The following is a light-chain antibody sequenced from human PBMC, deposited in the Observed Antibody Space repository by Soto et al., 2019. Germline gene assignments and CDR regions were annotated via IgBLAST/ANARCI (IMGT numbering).Light chain of an antibody. Sequence: IQLTQSPSSLSAXVGDSVTITCRASQDISSHLAWYQQKPGKAPKVLIYAASTLESGIPSRFSGSGSGTDFTLTISSLQAEDFATYYCQQVKSFLPLTFGGGTKGDIK. J-gene: IGKJ4*01. CDR2: AAS. CDR1: QDISSH. CDR3: QQVKSFLPLT. V-gene: IGKV1-9*01.